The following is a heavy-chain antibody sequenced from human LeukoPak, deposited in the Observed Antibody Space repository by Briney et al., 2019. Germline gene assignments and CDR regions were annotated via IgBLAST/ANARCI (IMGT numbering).Heavy chain of an antibody. V-gene: IGHV3-66*01. CDR3: ARVAY. CDR1: GFTFSXNY. CDR2: IYSGGST. J-gene: IGHJ4*02. Sequence: XXSLRLSCAAXGFTFSXNYMSWVRQAPGKGLEWVSVIYSGGSTYYSDSVTGRFTISRDNSKNTLYLQMTSLRAEDTAVYYCARVAYWGQGTLVTVSS.